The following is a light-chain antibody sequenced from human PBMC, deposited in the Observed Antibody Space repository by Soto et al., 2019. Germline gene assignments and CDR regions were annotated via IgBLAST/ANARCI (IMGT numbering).Light chain of an antibody. J-gene: IGKJ1*01. CDR3: QQYGGSPGT. V-gene: IGKV3-20*01. Sequence: EIVLTQSPGTLSLSPGERATLSCRASQSLSSSYLAWYQQKPGQAPRLLIFGASSRATGIPDRFGGSGSGTDFTLTISRLEPEDFAMHYCQQYGGSPGTFGQGTKVEI. CDR2: GAS. CDR1: QSLSSSY.